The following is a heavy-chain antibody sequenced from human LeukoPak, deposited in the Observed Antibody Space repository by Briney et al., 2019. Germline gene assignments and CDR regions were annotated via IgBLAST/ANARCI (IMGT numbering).Heavy chain of an antibody. CDR1: GYTFTSYG. J-gene: IGHJ6*02. V-gene: IGHV1-18*01. CDR3: AGAPPREYCSSTSCYHYYYGMDV. D-gene: IGHD2-2*01. CDR2: ISAYNGNT. Sequence: GASVKVSCKASGYTFTSYGISWVRQAPGQGLEWMGWISAYNGNTNYAQKLQGRVTMTTDTSTSTAYMELRSLRSDDTAVYYCAGAPPREYCSSTSCYHYYYGMDVWGQGTTVTVSS.